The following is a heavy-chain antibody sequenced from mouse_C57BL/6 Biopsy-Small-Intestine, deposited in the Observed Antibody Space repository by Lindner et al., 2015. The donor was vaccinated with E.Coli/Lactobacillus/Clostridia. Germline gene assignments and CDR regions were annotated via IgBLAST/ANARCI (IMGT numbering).Heavy chain of an antibody. D-gene: IGHD1-1*01. CDR3: ARRGYYGSRYFDV. CDR2: IYPGDGDT. Sequence: VQLQESGPELVKPGASVKISCKASGYAFSSSWMNWVKQRPGKGLEWIGRIYPGDGDTNYNGKFKGKATLTADKSSSTAYMQLSSLTSEDSAVYFCARRGYYGSRYFDVWGTGTTVTVSS. V-gene: IGHV1-82*01. CDR1: GYAFSSSW. J-gene: IGHJ1*03.